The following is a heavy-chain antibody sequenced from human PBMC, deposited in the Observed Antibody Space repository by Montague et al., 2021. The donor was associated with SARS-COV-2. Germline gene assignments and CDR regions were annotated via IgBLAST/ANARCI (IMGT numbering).Heavy chain of an antibody. V-gene: IGHV2-70*11. Sequence: PALVTPTQTLTLTCTFSGFSLSTSGMCVSWIRPPPGKALEWLARIDWDDDKYYSTSLKTRLTISKDTSKNQVVLTMTNMDPVDTATYYCARETGTTVSLDYWGQGTLVTVSS. CDR1: GFSLSTSGMC. CDR3: ARETGTTVSLDY. D-gene: IGHD1-7*01. J-gene: IGHJ4*02. CDR2: IDWDDDK.